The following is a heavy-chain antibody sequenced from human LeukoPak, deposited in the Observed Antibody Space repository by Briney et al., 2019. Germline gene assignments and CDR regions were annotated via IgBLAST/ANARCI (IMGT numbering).Heavy chain of an antibody. D-gene: IGHD2-2*01. CDR3: AKVYDNQLLFNWFDP. J-gene: IGHJ5*02. V-gene: IGHV3-48*03. CDR1: GFTFSSYE. CDR2: ISSSGSTI. Sequence: PGGSLRLSCAASGFTFSSYEMNWVRQAPGKGLEWVSYISSSGSTIYYADSVKGRFTISRDNSKSTLYLQMNSLRAEDTAVYYCAKVYDNQLLFNWFDPWGQGTLVTVSS.